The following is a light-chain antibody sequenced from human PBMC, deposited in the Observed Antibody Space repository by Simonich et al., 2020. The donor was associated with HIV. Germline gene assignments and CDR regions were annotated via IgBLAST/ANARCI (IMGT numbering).Light chain of an antibody. Sequence: SYVLTQPPSVSVAPGKTARITCGGNNFGSKSVHWYQQKPGQAPWLVVYDDSDRPSGILVLFSGSNAGNTATLSISRVEAGDEADYYCQVWDSSSDLEWVFGGGTKLTVL. CDR1: NFGSKS. CDR3: QVWDSSSDLEWV. J-gene: IGLJ3*02. CDR2: DDS. V-gene: IGLV3-21*03.